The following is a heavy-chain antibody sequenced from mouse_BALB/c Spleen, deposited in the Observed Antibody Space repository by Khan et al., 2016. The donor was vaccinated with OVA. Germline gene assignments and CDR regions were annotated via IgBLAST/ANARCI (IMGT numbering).Heavy chain of an antibody. CDR3: AREVLVRLEVFDY. D-gene: IGHD1-2*01. CDR2: VNTKNGCS. Sequence: EVQLQQSGPELVKPGASVKISCKASGYTFTDYYMNWVQQSPGKSLEWIGLVNTKNGCSSYTQKFKGKATLTVDKSSTTAYMEYRSLTCEYSAVYCCAREVLVRLEVFDYWGQGTTLTVSS. V-gene: IGHV1-26*01. J-gene: IGHJ2*01. CDR1: GYTFTDYY.